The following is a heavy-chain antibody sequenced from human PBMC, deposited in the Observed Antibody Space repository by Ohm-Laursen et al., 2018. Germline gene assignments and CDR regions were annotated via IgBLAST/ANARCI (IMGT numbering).Heavy chain of an antibody. CDR3: AKERDVSTGYALQH. CDR1: GFTFSSYW. V-gene: IGHV3-74*01. J-gene: IGHJ1*01. D-gene: IGHD3-9*01. Sequence: SLRLSCAASGFTFSSYWMHWVRQAPGKGLVWVSRISSDGSSTTYADSVKGRFTISRDNSKNTLYLQMNSLGAEDTAVYYCAKERDVSTGYALQHWGQGTLVTVSS. CDR2: ISSDGSST.